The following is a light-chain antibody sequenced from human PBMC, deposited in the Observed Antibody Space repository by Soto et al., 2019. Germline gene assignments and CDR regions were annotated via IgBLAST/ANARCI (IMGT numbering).Light chain of an antibody. CDR3: QQSYSIPFT. CDR1: QRISTS. CDR2: AAS. J-gene: IGKJ2*01. Sequence: DIQMTQSPSSLSASVGDGVSITCRASQRISTSLNWYQQKPGKAPKLLIYAASSLQSGVPSRFSGSGSGTDFTLTISSLQPEDFAAYYCQQSYSIPFTFGQGTKLEIK. V-gene: IGKV1-39*01.